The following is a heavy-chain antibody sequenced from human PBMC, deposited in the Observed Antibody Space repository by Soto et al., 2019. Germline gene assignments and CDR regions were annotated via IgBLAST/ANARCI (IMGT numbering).Heavy chain of an antibody. Sequence: PSETLSLTCTFSGGYIISYYWTWIRQPPGKGLEWIGYIYYSGSTNYNPSLKSRVTMSIDTSKNQFSLKLSSVTAADTAVYYCARAFGSTMPSLFWGQGTLVTVSS. D-gene: IGHD2-2*01. CDR1: GGYIISYY. CDR2: IYYSGST. V-gene: IGHV4-59*01. J-gene: IGHJ4*02. CDR3: ARAFGSTMPSLF.